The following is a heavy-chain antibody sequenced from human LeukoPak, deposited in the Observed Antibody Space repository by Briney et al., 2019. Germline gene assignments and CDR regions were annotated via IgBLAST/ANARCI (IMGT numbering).Heavy chain of an antibody. Sequence: SETLSLTCTVSGGSISSSSYYWGWIRQHPGKGLEWIGYIYYSGSTYYNPSLKSRVTISLDTSKNQFSLKLTSVTAADTAVYYCARDRWFDPWGQGTLVTVSS. CDR3: ARDRWFDP. J-gene: IGHJ5*02. V-gene: IGHV4-31*03. CDR2: IYYSGST. CDR1: GGSISSSSYY.